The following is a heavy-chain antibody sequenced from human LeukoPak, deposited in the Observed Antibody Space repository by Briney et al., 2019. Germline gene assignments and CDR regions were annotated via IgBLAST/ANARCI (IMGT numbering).Heavy chain of an antibody. J-gene: IGHJ4*02. V-gene: IGHV1-8*01. CDR2: MNPNSGNT. CDR1: GYTFTSYD. D-gene: IGHD6-13*01. Sequence: ASVKVSCKASGYTFTSYDINWVRQATGQGLEWMGWMNPNSGNTGYAQKFQGRVTMTRNTSISTAYMELSSLRSEDTAVYYCARGSVPIAAAGNDYWGQGTLVTVSS. CDR3: ARGSVPIAAAGNDY.